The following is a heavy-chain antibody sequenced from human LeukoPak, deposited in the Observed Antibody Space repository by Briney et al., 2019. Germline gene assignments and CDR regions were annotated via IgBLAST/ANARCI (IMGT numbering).Heavy chain of an antibody. V-gene: IGHV3-9*01. J-gene: IGHJ4*02. CDR3: AKGPYSGSYHVNRAYFDD. CDR1: GFTFDDYA. CDR2: VSWNSGSI. D-gene: IGHD1-26*01. Sequence: PGGSRRLSCAASGFTFDDYAIHWVRQAPGRGLEWVSGVSWNSGSIGYADSVKGRFTISRDNAKNSLYLQMNSLRAEDTALYYCAKGPYSGSYHVNRAYFDDWGQGTLVTVSS.